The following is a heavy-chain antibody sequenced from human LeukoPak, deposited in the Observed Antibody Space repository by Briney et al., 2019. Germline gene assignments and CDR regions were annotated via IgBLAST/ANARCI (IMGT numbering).Heavy chain of an antibody. Sequence: ASVKVSCKASGYTFTSYGICWVRQAPGQGLEWMGWISVDNGNTNYAQNLQGRVTMTTDTSTNTGYMELGSLRSDDTSVYYCARGSFLDYWGQGTLVTVSS. CDR3: ARGSFLDY. J-gene: IGHJ4*02. CDR1: GYTFTSYG. CDR2: ISVDNGNT. V-gene: IGHV1-18*01.